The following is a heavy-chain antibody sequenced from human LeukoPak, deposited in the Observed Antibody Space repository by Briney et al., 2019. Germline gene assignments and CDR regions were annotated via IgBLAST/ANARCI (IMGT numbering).Heavy chain of an antibody. V-gene: IGHV3-15*01. J-gene: IGHJ4*02. CDR3: TTDIIPRDGYNAGDY. CDR1: GFTFSNAW. Sequence: PGGSLRLPCAASGFTFSNAWMSWVRQAPGKGLEWVGRIKSKTDGGTTDYAAPVKGRFTISRDDSKNTLYLQMNSLKTEDTAVYYCTTDIIPRDGYNAGDYWGQGTLVTVSS. CDR2: IKSKTDGGTT. D-gene: IGHD5-24*01.